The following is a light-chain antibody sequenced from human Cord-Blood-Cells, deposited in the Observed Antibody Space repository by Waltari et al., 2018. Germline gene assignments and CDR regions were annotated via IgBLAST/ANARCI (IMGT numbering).Light chain of an antibody. V-gene: IGKV1-39*01. J-gene: IGKJ1*01. Sequence: DIQMTQSPSSLSASVGDRVTITCRASQSISSYLTWYQQKQRKPPKLLIYAASSLQSGVPARFSGSGSGTDFTLTISSLQPEDFATYYCQQSYSTPWTFGQGTKVEIK. CDR2: AAS. CDR3: QQSYSTPWT. CDR1: QSISSY.